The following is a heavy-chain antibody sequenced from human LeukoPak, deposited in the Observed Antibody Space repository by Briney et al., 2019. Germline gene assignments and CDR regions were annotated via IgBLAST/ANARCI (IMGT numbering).Heavy chain of an antibody. CDR1: GGSFSGYY. J-gene: IGHJ4*02. V-gene: IGHV4-34*01. CDR2: INHSGST. D-gene: IGHD3-10*01. Sequence: PSETLFLTCAVYGGSFSGYYWSWIRQPPGKGLEWIGEINHSGSTNYNPSLKSRVTISVDTSKKQFSLKLSSVTAADTAVYYCAIRGSPMVRNYWGQGTLVTVSS. CDR3: AIRGSPMVRNY.